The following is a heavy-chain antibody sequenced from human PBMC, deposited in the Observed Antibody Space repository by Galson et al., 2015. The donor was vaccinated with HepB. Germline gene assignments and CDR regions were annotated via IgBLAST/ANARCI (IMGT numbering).Heavy chain of an antibody. CDR3: TREFGVRGLSSYYYGLDV. J-gene: IGHJ6*02. V-gene: IGHV3-49*03. Sequence: SLRLSCAASGFIFGDYTMIWFRQAPGKGLEWVGFTRTKVHDETTEYAASVKGRFIISRDDSKSIAYLQMNSLKTEDTAVYYCTREFGVRGLSSYYYGLDVWGQGTTVTVSS. D-gene: IGHD3-10*01. CDR2: TRTKVHDETT. CDR1: GFIFGDYT.